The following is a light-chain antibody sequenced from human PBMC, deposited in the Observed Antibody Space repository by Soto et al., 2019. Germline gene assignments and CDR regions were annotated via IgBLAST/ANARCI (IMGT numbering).Light chain of an antibody. CDR3: CSYAGSSTYYV. J-gene: IGLJ1*01. CDR1: SSDVGNYNL. V-gene: IGLV2-23*01. CDR2: EGS. Sequence: QSALTQPASVSGSPGQSITLSCTGTSSDVGNYNLVSWYQQHPGKAPKLMIYEGSKRPSGVSNRFSASKSGNTASLTISGLQAEDEADYYCCSYAGSSTYYVFGTGTKVTVL.